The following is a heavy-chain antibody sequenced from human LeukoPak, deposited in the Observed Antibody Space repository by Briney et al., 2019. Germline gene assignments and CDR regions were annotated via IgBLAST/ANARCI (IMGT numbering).Heavy chain of an antibody. CDR3: GTLLSNGPFDY. CDR2: IYPNSGAT. V-gene: IGHV1-2*02. Sequence: GASVKVSCKASGYTFTGYYMYWVRQAPGQGPEWMGWIYPNSGATKYAQKFQGRVTMTRDTSISTAYMELSGLRSDDTAVYYCGTLLSNGPFDYWGQGSLVTVSS. J-gene: IGHJ4*02. CDR1: GYTFTGYY.